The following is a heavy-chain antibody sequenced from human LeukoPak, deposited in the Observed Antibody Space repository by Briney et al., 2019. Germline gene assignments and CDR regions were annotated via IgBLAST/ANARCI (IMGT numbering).Heavy chain of an antibody. D-gene: IGHD1-26*01. CDR1: GLTISSYS. CDR2: ISSSSSTI. Sequence: GGSLRLSCAASGLTISSYSMNWVRQAPGKGLQWVSYISSSSSTIYYADSVKGRFTISRDNAKNSLYLRMNSLRAEDTAVYYCARDPYSGRYGDYYYYYMDVWGKGTTVTISS. J-gene: IGHJ6*03. CDR3: ARDPYSGRYGDYYYYYMDV. V-gene: IGHV3-48*01.